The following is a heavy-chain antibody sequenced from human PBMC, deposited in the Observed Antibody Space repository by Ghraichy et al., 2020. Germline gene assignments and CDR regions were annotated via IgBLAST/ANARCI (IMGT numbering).Heavy chain of an antibody. V-gene: IGHV3-21*01. CDR3: ARDLSRRIVGASDAFDI. Sequence: GGSLRLSCAASGFTFSSYSMNWVRQAPGKGLEWVSSISSSSSYIYYADSVKGRFTISRDNAKNSLYLQMNSLRAEDTAVYYCARDLSRRIVGASDAFDIWGQGTMVTVSS. J-gene: IGHJ3*02. D-gene: IGHD1-26*01. CDR2: ISSSSSYI. CDR1: GFTFSSYS.